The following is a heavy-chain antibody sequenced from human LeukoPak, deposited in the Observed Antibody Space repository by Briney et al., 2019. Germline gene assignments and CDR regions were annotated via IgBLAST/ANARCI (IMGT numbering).Heavy chain of an antibody. V-gene: IGHV4-59*01. CDR2: IYYSGST. D-gene: IGHD2-2*01. Sequence: SETLSLTCTVSGGSISSYHWSWIRQPPGKGLEWIGYIYYSGSTNYNPSLKSRVTISVDTSKNQFSLKLSSVTAADTAVYYCARGIESRTSWIDPWGQGTLVTVSS. CDR3: ARGIESRTSWIDP. CDR1: GGSISSYH. J-gene: IGHJ5*02.